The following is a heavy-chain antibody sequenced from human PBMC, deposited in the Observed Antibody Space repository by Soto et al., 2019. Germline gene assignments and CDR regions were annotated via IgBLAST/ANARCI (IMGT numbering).Heavy chain of an antibody. D-gene: IGHD3-3*01. J-gene: IGHJ6*02. CDR1: GFTFSSYS. V-gene: IGHV3-21*01. CDR3: ARDGVEDDFWSGYSPYYYYYGMDV. Sequence: KPGGSLRLSCAASGFTFSSYSMNWVRQAPGKGLEWASSISSSSSYIYYADSVKGRFTISRDNAKNSLYLQMNSLRAEDTAVYYCARDGVEDDFWSGYSPYYYYYGMDVWGQGTTVTVS. CDR2: ISSSSSYI.